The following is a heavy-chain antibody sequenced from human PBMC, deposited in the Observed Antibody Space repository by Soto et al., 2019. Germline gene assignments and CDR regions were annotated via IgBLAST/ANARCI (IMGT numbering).Heavy chain of an antibody. V-gene: IGHV1-18*01. CDR1: GYTFTSSG. CDR3: ARAGAAPYNYSGMDA. CDR2: ISTYNGDT. Sequence: QVQLVQSGAEVRKPGASVKVSCKASGYTFTSSGISWLRQAPGQGLEWMGWISTYNGDTNDAPKFQDRVTMTIDTATSTADMELRSLRSDDAAVYYCARAGAAPYNYSGMDAWGQGTRVTVSS. D-gene: IGHD2-15*01. J-gene: IGHJ6*02.